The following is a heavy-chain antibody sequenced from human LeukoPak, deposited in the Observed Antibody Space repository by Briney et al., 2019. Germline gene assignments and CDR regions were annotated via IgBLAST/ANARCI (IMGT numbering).Heavy chain of an antibody. D-gene: IGHD2/OR15-2a*01. V-gene: IGHV1-2*02. J-gene: IGHJ4*02. CDR3: SRENYFIDY. Sequence: ASVKVSCKASGYTFTTYYIHWVRQAPGQGLGWMGWIYPKNGDTYYAQKFQGRITMTRDTSINTAYMELSGLTSDDTALYYCSRENYFIDYWGQGTLVTVSS. CDR2: IYPKNGDT. CDR1: GYTFTTYY.